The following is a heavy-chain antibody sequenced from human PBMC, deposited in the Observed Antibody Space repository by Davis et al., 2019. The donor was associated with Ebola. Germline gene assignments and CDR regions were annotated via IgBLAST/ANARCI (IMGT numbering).Heavy chain of an antibody. CDR2: ITKWCDAI. J-gene: IGHJ4*02. CDR1: GFVFCDFS. V-gene: IGHV3-48*02. D-gene: IGHD3/OR15-3a*01. Sequence: GESLKTPCAAPGFVFCDFSMKWVRQAPGKGLEWITYITKWCDAIHYAVPVKGRFTVSRDNAKNSVFLQMSSLRDEDSAVYYCARDHFFAFDFWSQGVHVSVSS. CDR3: ARDHFFAFDF.